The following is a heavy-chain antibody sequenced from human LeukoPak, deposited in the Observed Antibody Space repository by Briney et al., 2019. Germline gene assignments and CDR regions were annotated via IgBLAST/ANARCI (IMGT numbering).Heavy chain of an antibody. CDR1: GFSIGSHY. CDR3: WRGGVLKSVDY. D-gene: IGHD3-16*01. J-gene: IGHJ4*02. CDR2: VYDIGST. Sequence: SVTLSLTCTVSGFSIGSHYWTWIRHTPGQGLEGIGYVYDIGSTKSHTSLKSLVIISVDTSKNQFSLRLSLVTAADTAEYYCWRGGVLKSVDYWGQGTLVAVSS. V-gene: IGHV4-59*11.